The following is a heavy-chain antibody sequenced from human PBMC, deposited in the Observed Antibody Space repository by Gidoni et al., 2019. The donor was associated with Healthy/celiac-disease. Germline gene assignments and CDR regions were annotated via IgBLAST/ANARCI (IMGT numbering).Heavy chain of an antibody. V-gene: IGHV4-31*03. Sequence: QVQLQESGPGLVKPSQTLSLTCTVSGGSISRGGYYWTWIRQHPGKGLEWNGYIYYSGSTYYNQSLKSRVTISVDTSKNQFSLKLSSVTAADTAVYYCARAYGYYDSSGYAVDYWGQGTLVTVSS. J-gene: IGHJ4*02. CDR2: IYYSGST. D-gene: IGHD3-22*01. CDR3: ARAYGYYDSSGYAVDY. CDR1: GGSISRGGYY.